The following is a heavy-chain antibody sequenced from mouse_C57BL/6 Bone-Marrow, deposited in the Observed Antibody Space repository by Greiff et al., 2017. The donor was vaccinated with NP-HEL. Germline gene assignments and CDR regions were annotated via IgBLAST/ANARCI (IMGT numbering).Heavy chain of an antibody. CDR2: FYPRSGNT. V-gene: IGHV1-81*01. CDR1: GYTFTSYG. Sequence: QVQLQQSGAELARPGASVKLSCKASGYTFTSYGISWVKQRTGQGLEWIGEFYPRSGNTYYNEKFKGKATLTADKSSSTAYMELRSLTSEDSAVYFCASLYYDYSFAYWGQGTLVTVSA. D-gene: IGHD2-4*01. J-gene: IGHJ3*01. CDR3: ASLYYDYSFAY.